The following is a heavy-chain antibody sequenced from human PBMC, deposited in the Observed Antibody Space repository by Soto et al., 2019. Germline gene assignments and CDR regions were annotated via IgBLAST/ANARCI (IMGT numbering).Heavy chain of an antibody. V-gene: IGHV3-9*01. CDR2: ISWNSGSI. CDR3: AKDIFAQPAAALDY. CDR1: GFTFDDYA. Sequence: EVQLVESGGGLVQPGRSLRLSCAASGFTFDDYAMQWVRQAPGKGLEWVSGISWNSGSIGYADSVKGRFTISRDNAKNSLYLQMNSLRAEDTALYYCAKDIFAQPAAALDYWGQGTLVTVSS. J-gene: IGHJ4*02. D-gene: IGHD6-13*01.